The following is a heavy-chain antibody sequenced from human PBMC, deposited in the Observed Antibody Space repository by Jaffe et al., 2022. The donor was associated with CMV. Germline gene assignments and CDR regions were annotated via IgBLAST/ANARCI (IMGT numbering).Heavy chain of an antibody. Sequence: QVQLQESGPGLVKPSETLSLTCTVSGGSISSYYWSWIRQPPGKGLEWIGYIYYSGSTNYNPSLKSRVTISVDTSKNQFSLKLSSVTAADTAVYYCARLIAAAHVGQDAFDIWGQGTMVTVSS. V-gene: IGHV4-59*08. D-gene: IGHD6-13*01. J-gene: IGHJ3*02. CDR1: GGSISSYY. CDR2: IYYSGST. CDR3: ARLIAAAHVGQDAFDI.